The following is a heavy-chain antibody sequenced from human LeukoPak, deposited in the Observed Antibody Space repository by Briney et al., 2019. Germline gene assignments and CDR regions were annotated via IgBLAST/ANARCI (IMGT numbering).Heavy chain of an antibody. D-gene: IGHD6-6*01. J-gene: IGHJ4*02. V-gene: IGHV3-48*03. Sequence: GGSLRLSCAASGFTFSSYEMNWVRQAPGKGLEWVSYISSSGSTKYYADSVKGRFTISRDNSKNTLYLQMNSLRAEDTAVYYCAKDLSASSSSRELDYWGQGTLVTVSS. CDR2: ISSSGSTK. CDR1: GFTFSSYE. CDR3: AKDLSASSSSRELDY.